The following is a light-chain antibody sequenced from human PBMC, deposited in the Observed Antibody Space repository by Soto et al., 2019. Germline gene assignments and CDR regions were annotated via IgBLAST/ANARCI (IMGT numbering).Light chain of an antibody. Sequence: DIVLTQSPATVSLSPGERATLSCRASQSVGSFLAWYQQRPGQAPRLLIYDASTRATGVPARFRGSGSGTDFTLTVRSLEPEDFAVYYCQQRSDWPPLTFGGGTKVEMK. J-gene: IGKJ4*01. V-gene: IGKV3-11*01. CDR2: DAS. CDR1: QSVGSF. CDR3: QQRSDWPPLT.